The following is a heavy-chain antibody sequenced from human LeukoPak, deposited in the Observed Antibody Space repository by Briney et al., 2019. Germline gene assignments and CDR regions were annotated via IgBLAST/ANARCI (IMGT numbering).Heavy chain of an antibody. D-gene: IGHD3-3*01. Sequence: ASVKVSCKASGYTFTSYGISWVRQAPAQGLEWMGWVSAYNGNTNYAQKLQGRGTMTTDTSTSTDYMELRSLRSDDTAVYYCARDFGSITYYDFWSGYSHFDFWGQGTLVTVSS. CDR3: ARDFGSITYYDFWSGYSHFDF. V-gene: IGHV1-18*01. J-gene: IGHJ4*02. CDR1: GYTFTSYG. CDR2: VSAYNGNT.